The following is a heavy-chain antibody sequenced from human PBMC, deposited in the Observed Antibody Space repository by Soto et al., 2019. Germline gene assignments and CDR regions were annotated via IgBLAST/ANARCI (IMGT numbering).Heavy chain of an antibody. CDR1: GGSISSGGYS. CDR3: AGGIAARPLGY. CDR2: IYHSGST. D-gene: IGHD6-6*01. J-gene: IGHJ4*02. Sequence: QLQLQESGSGLVKPSQTLTLTCAVSGGSISSGGYSWSWIRQPPGKGLEWIGYIYHSGSTYYNPSLQSRVTIAVERSKNQFSLKLISVTDADTAVYYCAGGIAARPLGYWGQGTLVTVSS. V-gene: IGHV4-30-2*01.